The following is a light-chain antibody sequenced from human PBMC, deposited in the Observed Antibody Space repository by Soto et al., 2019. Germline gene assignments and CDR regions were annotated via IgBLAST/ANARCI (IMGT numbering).Light chain of an antibody. J-gene: IGKJ5*01. CDR3: QQRSNWPPIT. V-gene: IGKV3-11*01. Sequence: EILMTQSPSTLSVSPGERATLSCRASQSVSSNLAWYQQKPGQAPRLLIYGASTRAAGVPPSFSGSGSGTDFTLTISSLEHDDFAVYYCQQRSNWPPITFGQGTRLEIK. CDR1: QSVSSN. CDR2: GAS.